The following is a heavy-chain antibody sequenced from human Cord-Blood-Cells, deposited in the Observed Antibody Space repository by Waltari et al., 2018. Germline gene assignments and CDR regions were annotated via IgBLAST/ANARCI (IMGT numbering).Heavy chain of an antibody. CDR2: IYSGCST. CDR3: AGIAAAGNDAFDI. J-gene: IGHJ3*02. D-gene: IGHD6-13*01. Sequence: EVQLVESGGGLVQPGGSLRLSCAASGFIVSSHSMSWVRQAPGKGLWWVSVIYSGCSTYYADSVKGRFTISRHNSKNTLYLQINSLRAEDTAVYYCAGIAAAGNDAFDIWGQGTMVTVSS. CDR1: GFIVSSHS. V-gene: IGHV3-53*04.